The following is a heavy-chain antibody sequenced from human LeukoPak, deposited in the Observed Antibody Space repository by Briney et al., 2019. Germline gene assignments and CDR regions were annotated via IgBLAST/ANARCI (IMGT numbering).Heavy chain of an antibody. CDR1: GDTFSTYG. J-gene: IGHJ4*02. CDR3: ARDRMDTGTYFDY. CDR2: ISTYNGNT. Sequence: AAVKVSCWSSGDTFSTYGITWGRQAPAQGLQWWGWISTYNGNTNYSQKLQGRVTMTTDTSTSTAYMELRSLRSDDTAMYYCARDRMDTGTYFDYWGQGSLVTVSP. D-gene: IGHD5-18*01. V-gene: IGHV1-18*01.